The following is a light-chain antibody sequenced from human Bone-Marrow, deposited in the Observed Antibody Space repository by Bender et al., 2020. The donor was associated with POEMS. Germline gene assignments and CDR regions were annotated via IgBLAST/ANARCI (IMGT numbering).Light chain of an antibody. CDR3: SSWDDSLNGWV. CDR2: STN. Sequence: QSVLTQPPSAAGTPGQSVTISCSGTSSTFGNNAANWYQHVPGTAPKLLIYSTNQRPSGFPDRFSASTSGTSASLAISGLHPDDEADYYCSSWDDSLNGWVLGGGTKLTVL. J-gene: IGLJ3*02. CDR1: SSTFGNNA. V-gene: IGLV1-44*01.